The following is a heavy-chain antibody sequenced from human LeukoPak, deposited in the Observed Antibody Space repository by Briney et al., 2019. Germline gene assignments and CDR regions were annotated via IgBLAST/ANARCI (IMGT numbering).Heavy chain of an antibody. CDR3: ARRISGSGSSTHRFDP. D-gene: IGHD3-10*01. CDR2: ISSGGSTI. Sequence: GGSLRLSCAASGFTLSDYYMKWIRQAPGKGLEWVSYISSGGSTIYYADSVKGRFTISRDNTKNSLFLQMNSLRAEDTAVYYCARRISGSGSSTHRFDPWGQGTLVTVSS. CDR1: GFTLSDYY. V-gene: IGHV3-11*01. J-gene: IGHJ5*02.